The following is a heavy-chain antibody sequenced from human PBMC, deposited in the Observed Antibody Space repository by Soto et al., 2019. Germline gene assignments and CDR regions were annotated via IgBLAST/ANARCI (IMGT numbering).Heavy chain of an antibody. CDR3: AREGVSSSWYYYYGMDV. V-gene: IGHV4-59*01. Sequence: SETLSLTCSVSGFSISSGYWTWIRHPPGKGLEWIGYIYLGGSINYNPSLKSRVTISVDTSKNQFSLKLTSVTAADTAVYYCAREGVSSSWYYYYGMDVWGQGTTVTVSS. J-gene: IGHJ6*02. D-gene: IGHD6-13*01. CDR2: IYLGGSI. CDR1: GFSISSGY.